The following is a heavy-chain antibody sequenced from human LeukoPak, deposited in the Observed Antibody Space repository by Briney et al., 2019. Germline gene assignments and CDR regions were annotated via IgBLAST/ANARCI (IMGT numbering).Heavy chain of an antibody. Sequence: AASVKVSCKASGYTFTGYYMHWVRQAPGQGLEWMGWINPNSGGTNYAQKFQGRVTMTRDTSISTAYMELSRLRSDDTAVYYCARDVGITVADSFDPWGQGTLVTVSS. V-gene: IGHV1-2*02. J-gene: IGHJ5*02. CDR1: GYTFTGYY. CDR3: ARDVGITVADSFDP. D-gene: IGHD6-13*01. CDR2: INPNSGGT.